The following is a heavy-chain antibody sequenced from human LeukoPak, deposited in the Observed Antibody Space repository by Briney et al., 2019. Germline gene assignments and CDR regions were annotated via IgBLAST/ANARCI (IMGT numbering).Heavy chain of an antibody. D-gene: IGHD3-9*01. CDR1: GFTFSSYG. CDR2: ISYDGSNK. CDR3: ANNLRYFDWSSPDDASDI. J-gene: IGHJ3*02. V-gene: IGHV3-30*18. Sequence: PGGSLRLSCAASGFTFSSYGMHWVRQAPGKGLEWVAVISYDGSNKYYADSVKGRFTISRDNSKNTLYLQMNSLRAEGTAVYYCANNLRYFDWSSPDDASDIWGQGTMVTVSS.